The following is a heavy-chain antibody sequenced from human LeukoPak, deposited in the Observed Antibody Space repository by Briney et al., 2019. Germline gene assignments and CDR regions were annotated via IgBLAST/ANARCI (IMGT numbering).Heavy chain of an antibody. CDR3: AKGNGYSYGRYYFDY. V-gene: IGHV3-23*01. CDR1: GFTFRSYA. Sequence: GGSLRLSCAASGFTFRSYAMRWVRQAPGKGLEWVSAITASGGNTYYADSVKGRFTISRDNSKNTLSLQVNSLRAEDTAVYYCAKGNGYSYGRYYFDYWGQGTLVTVSS. D-gene: IGHD5-18*01. CDR2: ITASGGNT. J-gene: IGHJ4*02.